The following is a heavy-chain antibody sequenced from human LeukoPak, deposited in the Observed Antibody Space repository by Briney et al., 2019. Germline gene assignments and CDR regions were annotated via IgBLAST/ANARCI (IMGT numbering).Heavy chain of an antibody. Sequence: PSETLSLTCTVSGGSISNYYWTLIRQPAGKGLEWIGRIYTSGSTNYNPSLKSRVTMSLDTSKNQFSVKLTSVTAADTAVYYCARESSRYPYYFDYWGQGTLVTVSS. CDR1: GGSISNYY. V-gene: IGHV4-4*07. J-gene: IGHJ4*02. D-gene: IGHD3-22*01. CDR2: IYTSGST. CDR3: ARESSRYPYYFDY.